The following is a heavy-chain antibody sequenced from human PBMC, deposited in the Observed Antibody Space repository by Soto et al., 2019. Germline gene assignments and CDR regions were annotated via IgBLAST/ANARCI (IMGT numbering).Heavy chain of an antibody. D-gene: IGHD5-12*01. CDR1: GFTFSSYG. Sequence: GGSLRLSCAASGFTFSSYGMHWVRQAPGKGLEWVAVIWYDGSNKYYADSVKGRFTISRDNSKNTLYLQMNSLRAEDTAVYYCARDRRGYSGYDPPYWGQGTLVTVSS. CDR2: IWYDGSNK. V-gene: IGHV3-33*01. J-gene: IGHJ4*02. CDR3: ARDRRGYSGYDPPY.